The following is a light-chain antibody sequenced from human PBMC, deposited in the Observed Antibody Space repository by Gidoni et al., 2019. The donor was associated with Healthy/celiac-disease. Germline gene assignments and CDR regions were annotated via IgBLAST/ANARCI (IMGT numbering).Light chain of an antibody. CDR3: QQYLLT. CDR2: GAS. J-gene: IGKJ4*01. CDR1: QSVSSSY. Sequence: EIVLTQSPGTLSLSPGERATFSCRASQSVSSSYLAWYQQKPGQAPRLLIYGASSRATGIPDRFSGSGSGTDFTLTISRLDPEDFAVYYCQQYLLTFGGGTKVEIK. V-gene: IGKV3-20*01.